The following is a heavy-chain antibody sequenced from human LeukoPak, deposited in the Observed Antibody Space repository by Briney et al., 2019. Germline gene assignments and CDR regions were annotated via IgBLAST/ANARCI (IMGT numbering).Heavy chain of an antibody. D-gene: IGHD3-16*02. CDR3: AREALRGDYVWGSYRLYYFDY. Sequence: PSETLSLTCTVSGGSISSYYWSWIRQPPGKGLEWIGYIYYSGSTNYNTSLKSRVTISVDTSKNQFSLKLSSVTAADTAVYYCAREALRGDYVWGSYRLYYFDYWGQGTLVTVSS. V-gene: IGHV4-59*01. CDR1: GGSISSYY. CDR2: IYYSGST. J-gene: IGHJ4*02.